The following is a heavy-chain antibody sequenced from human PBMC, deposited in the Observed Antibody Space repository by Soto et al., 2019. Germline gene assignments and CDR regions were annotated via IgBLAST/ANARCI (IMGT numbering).Heavy chain of an antibody. CDR2: ISTYNGNT. J-gene: IGHJ3*02. V-gene: IGHV1-18*04. CDR3: ARIWYCGGDCYSDGFDI. D-gene: IGHD2-21*02. CDR1: GYTFTNYG. Sequence: QVRLVQSGAEVKKPGASVKVSCKASGYTFTNYGISWMRQAPGQGLEWMGWISTYNGNTKYAQKVQGRVTMTTDTATSTAYMDLRSQRSDDTAVYYCARIWYCGGDCYSDGFDIWGQGTMVTVSS.